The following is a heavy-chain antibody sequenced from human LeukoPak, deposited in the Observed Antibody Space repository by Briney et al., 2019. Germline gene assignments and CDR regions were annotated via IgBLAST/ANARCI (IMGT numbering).Heavy chain of an antibody. CDR1: GFTFSSYA. CDR3: ARAMVEMATSTWV. J-gene: IGHJ4*02. Sequence: GRSLRLSCAASGFTFSSYAMHWVRQAPGKGLEWVAVISYDGSNKYYADSVKGRFTISRDNSKNTRYLQMNSLRAEDTAVYYCARAMVEMATSTWVWGQGTLVTASS. V-gene: IGHV3-30-3*01. CDR2: ISYDGSNK. D-gene: IGHD5-24*01.